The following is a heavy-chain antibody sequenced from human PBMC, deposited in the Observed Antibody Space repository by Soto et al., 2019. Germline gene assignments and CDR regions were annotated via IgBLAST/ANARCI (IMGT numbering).Heavy chain of an antibody. CDR1: GGTFSSYA. J-gene: IGHJ3*02. CDR2: IIPIFGTA. V-gene: IGHV1-69*01. Sequence: QVQLVQSGAEVKKPGSSVKVSCKASGGTFSSYAISWVRQAPGQGLEWMGGIIPIFGTANYAQKFQGRVTITADESTSTAYMELSSLRSEDTTVYYCARDQVGPHGYNDAFDIWGQGTMVTVSS. CDR3: ARDQVGPHGYNDAFDI. D-gene: IGHD5-12*01.